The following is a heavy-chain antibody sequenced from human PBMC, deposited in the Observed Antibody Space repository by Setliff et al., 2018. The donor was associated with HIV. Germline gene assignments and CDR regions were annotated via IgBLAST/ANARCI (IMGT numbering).Heavy chain of an antibody. CDR3: AKHLSPGSGWYSKARGMDV. CDR1: GYTFSNYC. CDR2: IYPGNSDT. V-gene: IGHV5-51*01. Sequence: PGESLKISCEDYGYTFSNYCIAWVRQMPGKGLEWMGIIYPGNSDTTYSPSFQGQVTISADKSISTAYLQWSSLKASDTAMYYCAKHLSPGSGWYSKARGMDVWGQGTTVTVSS. D-gene: IGHD6-19*01. J-gene: IGHJ6*02.